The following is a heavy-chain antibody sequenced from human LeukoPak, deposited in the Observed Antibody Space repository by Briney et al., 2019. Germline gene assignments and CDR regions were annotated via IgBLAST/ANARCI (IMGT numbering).Heavy chain of an antibody. CDR3: ARAYYYDSSGYFDY. V-gene: IGHV3-53*01. CDR2: IYSAGST. J-gene: IGHJ4*02. CDR1: GFTFSDYY. Sequence: GGSLRLSCAASGFTFSDYYMSWVRQAPGQGLEWVSFIYSAGSTHYSDSVKGRFTISIDNSKNTLYLQMNSLRVEDTAVYYCARAYYYDSSGYFDYWGQGTLVTVSS. D-gene: IGHD3-22*01.